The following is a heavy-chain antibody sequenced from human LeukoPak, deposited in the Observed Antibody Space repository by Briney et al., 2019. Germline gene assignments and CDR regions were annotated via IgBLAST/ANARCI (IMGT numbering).Heavy chain of an antibody. D-gene: IGHD2-2*01. CDR3: ARAGIRLPWNFDH. CDR1: GGTFISYA. Sequence: SVKVSCKASGGTFISYAISWVRQAPGQGLEWMGGIIPIFGTANYAQKFQGRVTITADESTSTAYMELSSLRSEDTAVYYCARAGIRLPWNFDHWGQGTLVTVSS. V-gene: IGHV1-69*13. CDR2: IIPIFGTA. J-gene: IGHJ4*02.